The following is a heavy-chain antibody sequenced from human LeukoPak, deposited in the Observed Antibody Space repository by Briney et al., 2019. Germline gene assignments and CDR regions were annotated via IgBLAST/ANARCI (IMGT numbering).Heavy chain of an antibody. Sequence: PGGSLRLSCAASGFTFSSYGMSWVRQAPGKGLEWVSAISGSGGSTYYADSVKGRFTISRDNSKNTLYLQMNSLRAEDTAVYYCASLYGSGSYSSDWFDPWGQGTLVTVSS. CDR3: ASLYGSGSYSSDWFDP. V-gene: IGHV3-23*01. J-gene: IGHJ5*02. CDR2: ISGSGGST. D-gene: IGHD3-10*01. CDR1: GFTFSSYG.